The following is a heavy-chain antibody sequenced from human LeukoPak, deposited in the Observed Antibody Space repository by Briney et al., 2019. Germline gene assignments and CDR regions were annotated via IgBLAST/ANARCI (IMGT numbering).Heavy chain of an antibody. CDR1: GYTFTSYD. J-gene: IGHJ4*02. CDR3: ATYTSGAFLFDY. Sequence: ASVKVSCKASGYTFTSYDINWVRQAPGQGLEWMGQINPNSGGTNYAQKFQGRVTMTRDTSISTAYMELSRLRSDDTAVYFCATYTSGAFLFDYWGQGTLVTVSS. D-gene: IGHD2-8*02. V-gene: IGHV1-2*06. CDR2: INPNSGGT.